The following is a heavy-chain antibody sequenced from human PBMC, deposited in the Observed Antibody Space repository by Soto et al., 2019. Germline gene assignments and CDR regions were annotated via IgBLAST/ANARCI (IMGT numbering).Heavy chain of an antibody. Sequence: QVTLKESGPVLVKPTETLTLTCTVSGFSLSNARMGVRWIRQPPGKALEWLAHIFSNDEKSYSTSLKSRLTISKDTSKSQVVLTMTNMDPVDTATYFCARIRQEIEIDYWGQGSLVTVSS. CDR1: GFSLSNARMG. J-gene: IGHJ4*02. CDR2: IFSNDEK. V-gene: IGHV2-26*01. CDR3: ARIRQEIEIDY.